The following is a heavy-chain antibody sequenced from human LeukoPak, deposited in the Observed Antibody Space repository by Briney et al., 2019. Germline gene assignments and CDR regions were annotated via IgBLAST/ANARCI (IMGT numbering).Heavy chain of an antibody. D-gene: IGHD6-13*01. V-gene: IGHV3-7*03. Sequence: GGSLRLSCAASGFAFSNYWMAWVRQAPGKGLEWVANIKQDGSDKYYVDSVRGRFAISRDNAKSSLFLQMNSLRAEDTAVYYCARDSGWFRFDYWGQGTLVTVSS. CDR3: ARDSGWFRFDY. CDR2: IKQDGSDK. CDR1: GFAFSNYW. J-gene: IGHJ4*02.